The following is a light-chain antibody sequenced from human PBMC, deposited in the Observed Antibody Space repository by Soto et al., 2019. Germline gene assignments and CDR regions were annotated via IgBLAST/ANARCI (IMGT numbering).Light chain of an antibody. CDR3: QQSYRTPHT. V-gene: IGKV1-39*01. Sequence: DIQMTQSPSSLSASVGDRVTITCRASQGVSAYLLWYQQRQGRAPQLLIDAASNLKSGVPSSFSGSGSGTNLPLPITDLKPEDFGTYYCQQSYRTPHTFGQGTKLESK. CDR1: QGVSAY. CDR2: AAS. J-gene: IGKJ2*01.